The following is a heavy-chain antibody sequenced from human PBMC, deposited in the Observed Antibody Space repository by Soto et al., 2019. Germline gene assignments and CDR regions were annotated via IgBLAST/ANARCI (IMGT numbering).Heavy chain of an antibody. Sequence: QVQLQESGPGLVKPSETLSLTCTVSGGSISSYYWIWIRQPPGKGLEWIGYISYSGSTSYNPSLKSRVTISGDTSKNLFSLKLTSVTAADTAVYYCARQYSGYTHVDYWGQGTLVTVSS. D-gene: IGHD5-12*01. V-gene: IGHV4-59*08. CDR3: ARQYSGYTHVDY. J-gene: IGHJ4*02. CDR2: ISYSGST. CDR1: GGSISSYY.